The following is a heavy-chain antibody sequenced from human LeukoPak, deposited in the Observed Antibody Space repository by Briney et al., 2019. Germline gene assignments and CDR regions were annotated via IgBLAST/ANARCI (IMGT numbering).Heavy chain of an antibody. J-gene: IGHJ4*02. V-gene: IGHV3-23*01. D-gene: IGHD6-13*01. CDR1: GFTFSSYA. Sequence: GGSLRLSCAASGFTFSSYAMSWVRQAPGKGLEWVSVISGSGDSTYYADSVKGRFTISRDNSKSTLFLQMNSLRVEDTAVYYCANQQRQLVRRGPPDYWGQGTLVTVSS. CDR2: ISGSGDST. CDR3: ANQQRQLVRRGPPDY.